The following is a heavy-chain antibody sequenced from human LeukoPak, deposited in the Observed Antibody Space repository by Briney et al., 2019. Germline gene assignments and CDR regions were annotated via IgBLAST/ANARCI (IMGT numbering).Heavy chain of an antibody. CDR1: GYSFTSSW. D-gene: IGHD2-2*02. Sequence: GESLKISCKASGYSFTSSWIGWVRQMPGKGLEWMGIIYPGDSDITYSPSFQGQVTISADKSISTAYLQWSSLKASDTAMYYCARLLSGCSSTSCYTNFDYWGQGTLVTVSS. CDR2: IYPGDSDI. CDR3: ARLLSGCSSTSCYTNFDY. J-gene: IGHJ4*02. V-gene: IGHV5-51*01.